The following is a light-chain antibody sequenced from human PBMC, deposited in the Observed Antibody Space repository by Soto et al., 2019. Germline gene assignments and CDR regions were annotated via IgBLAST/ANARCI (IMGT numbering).Light chain of an antibody. J-gene: IGKJ3*01. CDR1: QTISTW. CDR3: QQYNGYSFT. CDR2: KAS. V-gene: IGKV1-5*03. Sequence: DIPMTQSPSTLSASVGDRVTITCRASQTISTWLAWYQQKPGKAPKVLIYKASSLESGVPSRFSGSGSGTEFTLTISSLQPDDFATYYCQQYNGYSFTFGPGTKVDIK.